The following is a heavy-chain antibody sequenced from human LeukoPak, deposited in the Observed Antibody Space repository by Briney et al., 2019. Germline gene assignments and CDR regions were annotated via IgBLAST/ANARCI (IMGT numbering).Heavy chain of an antibody. J-gene: IGHJ4*02. CDR1: GGSISSDY. CDR2: IYYTGST. D-gene: IGHD3-10*01. V-gene: IGHV4-59*01. CDR3: ATSRAFRGAYYFDH. Sequence: SETLSLTCSISGGSISSDYWSWVRQPPGKGLEWIAYIYYTGSTNYNPSLKSRVTISIDTSKNQFSLKLSSVTAADTAVYYCATSRAFRGAYYFDHWGQGTLVTVSS.